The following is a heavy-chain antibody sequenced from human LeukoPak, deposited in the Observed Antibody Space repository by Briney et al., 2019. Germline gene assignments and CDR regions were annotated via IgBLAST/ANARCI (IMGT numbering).Heavy chain of an antibody. CDR1: AFTFSNYR. CDR2: IKEDGNEK. V-gene: IGHV3-7*03. Sequence: LGGSLRLSCAASAFTFSNYRMTWVRQAPGKGLEWVANIKEDGNEKYYVDSVKGRFTISRDNAKNSLYLQMNSLRADDTAVYYCARATGRGIDYWGQGTLVTVSS. CDR3: ARATGRGIDY. J-gene: IGHJ4*02. D-gene: IGHD1-26*01.